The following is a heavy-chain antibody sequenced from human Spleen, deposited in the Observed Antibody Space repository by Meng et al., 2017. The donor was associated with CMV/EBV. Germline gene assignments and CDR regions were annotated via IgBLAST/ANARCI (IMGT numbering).Heavy chain of an antibody. Sequence: QITLKESGPTLVKPTQTLTLTCTFSGFSRSTSGVGVGWIRQPPGKALEWLALIYWDDDKRYSTSLKSRLTITKDTSKNQVVLTMTNMDPVDTATYYCAHRRPIAVLDYWGQGTLVTVSS. J-gene: IGHJ4*02. CDR1: GFSRSTSGVG. D-gene: IGHD6-19*01. CDR3: AHRRPIAVLDY. CDR2: IYWDDDK. V-gene: IGHV2-5*02.